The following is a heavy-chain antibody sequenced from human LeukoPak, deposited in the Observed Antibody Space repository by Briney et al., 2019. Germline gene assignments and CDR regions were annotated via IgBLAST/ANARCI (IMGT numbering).Heavy chain of an antibody. CDR3: AKDRGRTWVQVAN. CDR2: ISGSGGST. J-gene: IGHJ4*02. CDR1: GFTFSSDA. D-gene: IGHD2-15*01. V-gene: IGHV3-23*01. Sequence: GGSLRLSCAASGFTFSSDAMGWVRQAPGKGLEWVSGISGSGGSTYYADSVKGRFTISRDNSKNTLYLQMNSLRVEDTAVYYCAKDRGRTWVQVANWGQGTLVTVSS.